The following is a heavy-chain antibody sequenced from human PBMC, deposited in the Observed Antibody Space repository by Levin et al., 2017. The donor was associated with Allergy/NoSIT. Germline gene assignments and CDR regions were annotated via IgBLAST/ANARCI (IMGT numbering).Heavy chain of an antibody. V-gene: IGHV3-23*01. CDR3: AKGRGYCSGGSCYSDY. CDR2: ISVSGDNT. Sequence: GGSLRLSCAASGFTFSSYAMSWVRQAPGKGLEWVSSISVSGDNTYYTDSVKGRFTISRDTSKNTLYLQMNSLRAEDTAVYYCAKGRGYCSGGSCYSDYWGQGTLVTVSS. J-gene: IGHJ4*02. CDR1: GFTFSSYA. D-gene: IGHD2-15*01.